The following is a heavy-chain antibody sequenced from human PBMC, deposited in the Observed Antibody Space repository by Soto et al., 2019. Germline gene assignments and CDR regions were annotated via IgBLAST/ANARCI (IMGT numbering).Heavy chain of an antibody. J-gene: IGHJ6*01. V-gene: IGHV3-23*01. Sequence: EVQLLESGGGLVQPGGSLRLPSETSGFSFNTYAMTWVRQAPGMGLEWVAVINYSGRTTFHAQSVKGRFTISRDNYRNTVFLQTDSLRAEDTAFYYCVKQRCSGNTYYSNMEVWGLGTTVIVSS. CDR2: INYSGRTT. CDR1: GFSFNTYA. D-gene: IGHD3-10*02. CDR3: VKQRCSGNTYYSNMEV.